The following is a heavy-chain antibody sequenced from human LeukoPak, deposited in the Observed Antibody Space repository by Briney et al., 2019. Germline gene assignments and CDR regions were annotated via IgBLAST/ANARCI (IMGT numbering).Heavy chain of an antibody. Sequence: GGSLRLSCAASGFTFSSYSMNWVRQAPGKGLEWVSSISSSSSYIYYADSVKGRFTISRDNAKNSLYLQMNSLRAEDTAVYYCARDSVGAAAAHAGFDYWGQGTLVTVSS. CDR2: ISSSSSYI. CDR3: ARDSVGAAAAHAGFDY. J-gene: IGHJ4*02. D-gene: IGHD6-13*01. V-gene: IGHV3-21*01. CDR1: GFTFSSYS.